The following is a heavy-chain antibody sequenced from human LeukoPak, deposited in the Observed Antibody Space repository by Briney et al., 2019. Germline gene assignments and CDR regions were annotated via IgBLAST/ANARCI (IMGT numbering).Heavy chain of an antibody. V-gene: IGHV1-69*05. CDR3: AETPFVGSSGYYYYFDY. J-gene: IGHJ4*02. Sequence: ASVKVSCKASGGTFSSYAISWVRQAPGQGLEWMGGIIPIFGTANYAQKFQGRVTITTDESTSTAYMELSSLRSEDTAVYYCAETPFVGSSGYYYYFDYWGQGTLVTVSS. CDR1: GGTFSSYA. CDR2: IIPIFGTA. D-gene: IGHD3-22*01.